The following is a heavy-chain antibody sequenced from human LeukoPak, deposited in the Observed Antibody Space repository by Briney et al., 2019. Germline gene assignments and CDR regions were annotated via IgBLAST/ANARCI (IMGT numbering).Heavy chain of an antibody. CDR3: AKSPRAYCSGGRCENYFDY. J-gene: IGHJ4*02. V-gene: IGHV3-23*01. Sequence: GGSLRLSCAASGFTFSSYAMSWVRQAPGKGLEWVSAISGSGGSTYYADSVKGRFTISRDNSKNTLYLQMNSLRAEDTAVYYCAKSPRAYCSGGRCENYFDYWGQGTLVTVSS. CDR1: GFTFSSYA. CDR2: ISGSGGST. D-gene: IGHD2-15*01.